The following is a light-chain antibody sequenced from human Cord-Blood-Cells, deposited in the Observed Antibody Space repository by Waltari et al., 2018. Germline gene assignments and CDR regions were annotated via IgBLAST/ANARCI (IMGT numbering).Light chain of an antibody. CDR1: QSISSY. CDR3: QLSYSTSLT. CDR2: AAS. V-gene: IGKV1-39*01. J-gene: IGKJ4*01. Sequence: DIQMTQAPSSMSASVGDRVTITCRASQSISSYLNWYQQKPGKAPKLLIYAASSLQSGVPSRFSGRGSGTDFTLTISSLQPEDFATYYCQLSYSTSLTFGGGTKVEIK.